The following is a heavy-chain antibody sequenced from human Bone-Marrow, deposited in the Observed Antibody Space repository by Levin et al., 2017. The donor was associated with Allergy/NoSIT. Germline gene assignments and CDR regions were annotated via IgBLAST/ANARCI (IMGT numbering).Heavy chain of an antibody. D-gene: IGHD6-13*01. V-gene: IGHV3-30*18. CDR2: ISYDGSNK. CDR3: AKDRESEYSSSWYGLWGRSPDRRETWYFDL. CDR1: GFTFSSYG. J-gene: IGHJ2*01. Sequence: PGGSLRLSCAASGFTFSSYGMHWVRQAPGKGLEWVAVISYDGSNKYYADSVKGRFTISRDNSKNTLYLQMNSLRAEDTAVYYCAKDRESEYSSSWYGLWGRSPDRRETWYFDLWGRGTLVTVSS.